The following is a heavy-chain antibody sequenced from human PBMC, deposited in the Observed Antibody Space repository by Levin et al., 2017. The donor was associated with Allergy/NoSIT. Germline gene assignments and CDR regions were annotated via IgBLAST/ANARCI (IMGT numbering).Heavy chain of an antibody. Sequence: SETLSLTCAVYGGSFSGYYWSWIRQPPGKGLEWIGEINHSGSTNYNPSLKSRVTISVDTSKNQFSLKLSSVTAADTAVYYCAMHLDWGIESGYFDYWGQGTLVTVSS. J-gene: IGHJ4*02. D-gene: IGHD3/OR15-3a*01. CDR1: GGSFSGYY. CDR3: AMHLDWGIESGYFDY. CDR2: INHSGST. V-gene: IGHV4-34*01.